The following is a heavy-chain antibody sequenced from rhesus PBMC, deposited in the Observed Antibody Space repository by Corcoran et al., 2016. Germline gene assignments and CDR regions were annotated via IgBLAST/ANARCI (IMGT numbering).Heavy chain of an antibody. CDR2: ISVSGGST. V-gene: IGHV4-173*01. D-gene: IGHD2-21*01. CDR3: ARDGQYCTGSGCYLYFDY. CDR1: GGSISSNY. J-gene: IGHJ4*01. Sequence: QLQLQESGPGLVKPSETLSLTCAVSGGSISSNYWSWIRQPPGKGLEWIGRISVSGGSTDSNPSLKSRVNISTDTSKNQFSLKLSSVTAADSAVYYCARDGQYCTGSGCYLYFDYWGQGVLVTVSS.